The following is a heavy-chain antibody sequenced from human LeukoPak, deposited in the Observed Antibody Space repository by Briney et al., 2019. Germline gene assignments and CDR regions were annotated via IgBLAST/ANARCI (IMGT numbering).Heavy chain of an antibody. Sequence: ASVKVSCKASGYTFTSYGISWVRQAPGQGLEWIGWISAYNGNTNYAQKLQGRVTMTTDTSTSTAYMELRSLRSDDTAVYYCARGGRTDHYYGLLDWFDPWGQGTLVTVSS. CDR1: GYTFTSYG. D-gene: IGHD3-10*01. V-gene: IGHV1-18*01. CDR3: ARGGRTDHYYGLLDWFDP. J-gene: IGHJ5*02. CDR2: ISAYNGNT.